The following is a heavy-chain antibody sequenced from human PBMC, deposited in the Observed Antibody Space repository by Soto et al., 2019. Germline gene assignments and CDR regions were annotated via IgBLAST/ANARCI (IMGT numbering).Heavy chain of an antibody. CDR1: GYTFTSYG. CDR2: ISAYNGNT. V-gene: IGHV1-18*01. D-gene: IGHD2-2*01. CDR3: ARNQGPAQLPLPVYYYYYYMDV. Sequence: AASVKVSCKASGYTFTSYGISWVRQAPGQGLEWMGWISAYNGNTNYAQKLQGRVTMTTDTSTSTAYMELRSLRSDDTAVYYCARNQGPAQLPLPVYYYYYYMDVWGKGTTVTVSS. J-gene: IGHJ6*03.